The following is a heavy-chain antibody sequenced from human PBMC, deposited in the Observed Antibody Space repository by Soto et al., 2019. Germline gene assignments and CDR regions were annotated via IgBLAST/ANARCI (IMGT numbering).Heavy chain of an antibody. CDR1: GFTFSSYA. V-gene: IGHV3-30-3*01. CDR3: AGPRPPRLYKWELLPFDY. CDR2: ISYDGSNK. J-gene: IGHJ4*02. Sequence: GGSLRLSCAASGFTFSSYAMHWVRQAPGKGLEWVAVISYDGSNKYYADSVKGRFTISRDNSKNTLYLQMNSLRAEDTAVYYCAGPRPPRLYKWELLPFDYWGQGTLVTVSS. D-gene: IGHD1-26*01.